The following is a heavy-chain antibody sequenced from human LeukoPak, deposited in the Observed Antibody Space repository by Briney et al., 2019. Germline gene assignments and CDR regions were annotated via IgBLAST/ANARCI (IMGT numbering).Heavy chain of an antibody. J-gene: IGHJ5*02. V-gene: IGHV1-69*13. Sequence: SVKVSCKAYGGTFSSYAISWVRQAPGQGLEWMGGIIPIFGTANYAQKFQGRVTITADESTSTAYMELSSLRSEDTAVYYCARGEMATITGWFDPWGQGTLVTVSS. D-gene: IGHD5-24*01. CDR1: GGTFSSYA. CDR3: ARGEMATITGWFDP. CDR2: IIPIFGTA.